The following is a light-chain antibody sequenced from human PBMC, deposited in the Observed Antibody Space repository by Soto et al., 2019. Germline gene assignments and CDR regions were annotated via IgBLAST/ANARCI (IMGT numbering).Light chain of an antibody. CDR3: QQLNSYPLT. V-gene: IGKV1-9*01. J-gene: IGKJ4*01. CDR2: AAS. CDR1: QGISSY. Sequence: DIQLTQSPSFLSASVGDRVTITCRASQGISSYLAWYQQKPGKAPKLLLYAASTLQSGVPSRFSGSGSGTEFTLTISSLQSEDFATYYCQQLNSYPLTFGGGTNVEIK.